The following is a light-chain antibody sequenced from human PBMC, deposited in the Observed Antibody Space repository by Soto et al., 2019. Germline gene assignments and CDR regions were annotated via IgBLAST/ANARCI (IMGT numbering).Light chain of an antibody. Sequence: QSVLTQPASVSGSPGQSITISCTGTSSDVGGYNYDSWYQQHPGKAPKLMIYEVSNRPSGVSNRFSGSKSGNTASLTISGLQAEDEADYYCSSYTSSSTVVFGGGTKVTVL. CDR2: EVS. V-gene: IGLV2-14*01. CDR3: SSYTSSSTVV. J-gene: IGLJ2*01. CDR1: SSDVGGYNY.